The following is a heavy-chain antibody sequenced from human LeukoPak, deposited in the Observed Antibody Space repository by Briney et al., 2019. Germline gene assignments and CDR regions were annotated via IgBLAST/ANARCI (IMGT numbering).Heavy chain of an antibody. CDR3: ARSAYSGYEIAGDYYYYYYMDV. D-gene: IGHD5-12*01. J-gene: IGHJ6*03. CDR1: GFTFSSYA. CDR2: ISYDGSNK. Sequence: PGRSLRLSCAASGFTFSSYAMHWVRQAPGKGLEWVAVISYDGSNKYYADSVKGRFTISRDNSKNTLYLQMNSLRAEDTAVYYCARSAYSGYEIAGDYYYYYYMDVWGKGTTVTVSS. V-gene: IGHV3-30-3*01.